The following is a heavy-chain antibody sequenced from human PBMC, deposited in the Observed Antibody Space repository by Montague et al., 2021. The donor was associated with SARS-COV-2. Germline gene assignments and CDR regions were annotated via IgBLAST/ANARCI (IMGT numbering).Heavy chain of an antibody. CDR1: GGSISSSNR. Sequence: SETLSLTCAVSGGSISSSNRWSWVRQPPGKGLEWIGEVYHSGSTNYNPSCKSRVTISADKSTNQFSLRLTSVTAADTAVFYCSTRYYSDTRASNWVYWGQGALVTVSS. D-gene: IGHD3-16*01. V-gene: IGHV4-4*02. CDR3: STRYYSDTRASNWVY. J-gene: IGHJ4*02. CDR2: VYHSGST.